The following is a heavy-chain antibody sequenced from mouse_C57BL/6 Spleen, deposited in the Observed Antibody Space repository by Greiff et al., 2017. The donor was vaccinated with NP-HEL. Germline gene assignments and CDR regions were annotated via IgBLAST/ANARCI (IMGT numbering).Heavy chain of an antibody. V-gene: IGHV5-4*01. Sequence: EVMLVESGGGLVKPGGSLKLSCAASGFTFSNYAMSWIRQTPEKRLEWVATISDGGSYTYYPDNVKGRFTISRDNAKNNLYLQMSHLKSEDTAMYYCARDGGDWYFDVWGTGTTVTVSS. J-gene: IGHJ1*03. CDR2: ISDGGSYT. CDR3: ARDGGDWYFDV. CDR1: GFTFSNYA.